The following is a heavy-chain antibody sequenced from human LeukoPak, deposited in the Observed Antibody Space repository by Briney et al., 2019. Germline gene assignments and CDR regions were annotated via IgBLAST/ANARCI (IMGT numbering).Heavy chain of an antibody. D-gene: IGHD3-9*01. CDR1: GGSFSGYY. Sequence: TSETLSLTCAVYGGSFSGYYWSWIRQPPGKGLEWIGEINHSGSTNYNPSLKSRVTISVDTSKNQFSLKLSSVTAADTAVYYCARLWAYYDILTGLESPDYYYYGMDVWGQGTTVTVSS. CDR2: INHSGST. V-gene: IGHV4-34*01. CDR3: ARLWAYYDILTGLESPDYYYYGMDV. J-gene: IGHJ6*02.